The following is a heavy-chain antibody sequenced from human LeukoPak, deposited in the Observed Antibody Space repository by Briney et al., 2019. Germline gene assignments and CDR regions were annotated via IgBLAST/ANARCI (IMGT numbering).Heavy chain of an antibody. Sequence: GGSLRLSCAASGFALSTYSMNWVRQAPGKGLECVSSISSSSSYIYYADSVKGRFTISRDNAKNSLYLQMNSLRAEDTAVYYCARDAYPQTNTWIQLWTHFDYWGQGTLVTVSS. CDR2: ISSSSSYI. J-gene: IGHJ4*02. V-gene: IGHV3-21*01. CDR1: GFALSTYS. CDR3: ARDAYPQTNTWIQLWTHFDY. D-gene: IGHD5-18*01.